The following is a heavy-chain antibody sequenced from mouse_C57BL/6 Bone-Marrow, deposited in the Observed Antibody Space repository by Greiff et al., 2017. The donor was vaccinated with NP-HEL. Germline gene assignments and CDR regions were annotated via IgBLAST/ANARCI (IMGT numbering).Heavy chain of an antibody. V-gene: IGHV1-39*01. J-gene: IGHJ4*01. CDR3: ARSAYGTDAMDY. CDR2: INPNYGTT. CDR1: GYSFTDYN. Sequence: VQLKQSGPELVKPGASVKISCKASGYSFTDYNMNWVKQSNGKSLEWIGVINPNYGTTSYNQKFKGKATLTVDPSSSTAYMQLNSLTSEDTAIYYCARSAYGTDAMDYWGQGTSVTVSS. D-gene: IGHD1-1*01.